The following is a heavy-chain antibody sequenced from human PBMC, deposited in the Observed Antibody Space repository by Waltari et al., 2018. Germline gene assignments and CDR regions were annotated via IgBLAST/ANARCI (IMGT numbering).Heavy chain of an antibody. CDR1: GFTFGAYW. J-gene: IGHJ4*02. V-gene: IGHV3-74*01. CDR2: INMDGGYI. CDR3: ARKGGRGYPYGPFYYDH. Sequence: EVQLVESGGGLVQPGGSLRLSCAASGFTFGAYWMHWARQAPGKGLEWGSRINMDGGYISYTDSVKGRFTISRDNAKNTLFLQLNSLRADDTAVYYCARKGGRGYPYGPFYYDHWGQGTLVTVSP. D-gene: IGHD5-18*01.